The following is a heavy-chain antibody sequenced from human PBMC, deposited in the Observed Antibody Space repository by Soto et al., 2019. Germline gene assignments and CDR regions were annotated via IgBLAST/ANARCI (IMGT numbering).Heavy chain of an antibody. D-gene: IGHD3-10*01. CDR2: ISWNSGSI. Sequence: VDFAVHRIRKNQGKGLEWVSGISWNSGSIGYADSVKGRFTISRDNAKNSLYLQMNSLRAEDTALYYCASGNYYGSGNYYSERDYSFLDVLGKGTTVTVSS. CDR1: VDFA. J-gene: IGHJ6*04. V-gene: IGHV3-9*01. CDR3: ASGNYYGSGNYYSERDYSFLDV.